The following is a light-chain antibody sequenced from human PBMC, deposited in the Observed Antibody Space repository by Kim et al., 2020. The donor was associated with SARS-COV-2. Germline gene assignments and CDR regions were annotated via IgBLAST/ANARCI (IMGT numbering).Light chain of an antibody. CDR1: SGSIASKY. V-gene: IGLV6-57*03. CDR2: EDD. CDR3: QSYDSTTQV. Sequence: KTVTISCTRDSGSIASKYVQWYQQRPGSAPTTVIYEDDQRPSGVPDRFSASIDSSSNSASLTISGLKTEDEADYYCQSYDSTTQVFGGGTQLTVL. J-gene: IGLJ3*02.